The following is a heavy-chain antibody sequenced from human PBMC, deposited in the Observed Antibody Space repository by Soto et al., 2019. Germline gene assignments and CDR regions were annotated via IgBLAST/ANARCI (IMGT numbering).Heavy chain of an antibody. CDR2: MYNTGST. CDR3: ARDLWGYCGTDCYPLDV. D-gene: IGHD2-21*02. J-gene: IGHJ6*02. CDR1: GGSISSYY. Sequence: PSETLSLTCTVSGGSISSYYWSWIRQPPGKGLEWIGYMYNTGSTIYNPSLKSRVTISVDTSKNRFSLKLNSVTAADTAVYYCARDLWGYCGTDCYPLDVWGQGTTVTVSS. V-gene: IGHV4-59*01.